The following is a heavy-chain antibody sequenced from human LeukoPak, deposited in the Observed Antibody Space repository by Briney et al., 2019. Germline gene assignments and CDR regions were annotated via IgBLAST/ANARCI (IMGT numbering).Heavy chain of an antibody. CDR2: ISGSGGST. CDR1: GFTFSSYA. V-gene: IGHV3-23*01. J-gene: IGHJ4*02. D-gene: IGHD2-15*01. Sequence: GGSLRLSCAASGFTFSSYAMSWVRQAPGKGLEWVSAISGSGGSTYYADSVKGRFTISRDNSKNTLYLQMNSLRAEDTAVYYCAKGQYCSGGSCQKQFDYWGQGTLVTVSS. CDR3: AKGQYCSGGSCQKQFDY.